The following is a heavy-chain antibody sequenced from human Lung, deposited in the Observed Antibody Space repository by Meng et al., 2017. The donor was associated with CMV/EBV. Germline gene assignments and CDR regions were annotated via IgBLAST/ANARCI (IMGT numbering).Heavy chain of an antibody. CDR2: IFYSGNT. CDR1: GGSISSSNYY. J-gene: IGHJ6*02. D-gene: IGHD6-13*01. Sequence: SXTLSLXCTVSGGSISSSNYYWGWIRQPPGKGLEWIGSIFYSGNTYYNPSLKSRVTISVDTSKNHFSLKLSSVTAADTAVYYCARAYRGTAAGLDVWGQGXTVTVSS. V-gene: IGHV4-39*07. CDR3: ARAYRGTAAGLDV.